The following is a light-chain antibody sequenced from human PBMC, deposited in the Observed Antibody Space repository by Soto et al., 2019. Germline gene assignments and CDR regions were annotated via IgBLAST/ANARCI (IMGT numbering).Light chain of an antibody. CDR2: YDS. V-gene: IGLV3-21*04. CDR3: QVWDIMTDNYV. Sequence: SYELTQPPSVSVAPEKTATITCGGNKIGNKRVHWYRQKPGQAPVLLFSYDSDRPSGIPERFSGSNSENTATLTISRVEAGDEADYYCQVWDIMTDNYVFGSGTKLTVL. CDR1: KIGNKR. J-gene: IGLJ1*01.